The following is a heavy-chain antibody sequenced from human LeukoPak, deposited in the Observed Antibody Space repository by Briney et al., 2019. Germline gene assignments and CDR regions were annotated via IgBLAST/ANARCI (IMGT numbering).Heavy chain of an antibody. V-gene: IGHV1-8*01. CDR1: GYTFTSYD. CDR2: MNPNNGNT. Sequence: ASVKVSCKASGYTFTSYDINWVRQATGQGLEWMGWMNPNNGNTGYAQKFQGRVTMTRSTSISTAYMELSSLRSEDTAVYYCARLASSSWPLYYYYGMNVWGQGTTVTVSS. D-gene: IGHD6-13*01. CDR3: ARLASSSWPLYYYYGMNV. J-gene: IGHJ6*02.